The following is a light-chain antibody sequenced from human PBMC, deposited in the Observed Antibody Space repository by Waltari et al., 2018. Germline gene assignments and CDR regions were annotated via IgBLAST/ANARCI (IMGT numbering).Light chain of an antibody. CDR3: QQYNTWSYT. Sequence: ETVMTQSPATLSMSPGDRATLSCRARQNVNTQFGWYQQKPGQAPRLLFYSASIRAPGIPARFSASGSGTEFTLTITSLQPEDFAVYYCQQYNTWSYTFGQGTKLEIK. CDR1: QNVNTQ. CDR2: SAS. V-gene: IGKV3-15*01. J-gene: IGKJ2*01.